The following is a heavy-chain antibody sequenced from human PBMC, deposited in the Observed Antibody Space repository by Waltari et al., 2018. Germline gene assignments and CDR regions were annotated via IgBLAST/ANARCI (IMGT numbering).Heavy chain of an antibody. D-gene: IGHD3-9*01. J-gene: IGHJ5*02. CDR2: ISYSGST. CDR1: GGSISRASYY. Sequence: QLQLQESGPGLVKPSETLSLTCTVSGGSISRASYYWGWIRQPPGKGLEWIVIISYSGSTYYNPSLKSRVTISVDTSKNQFSLKLSSVTAADTAVYYCARLSYHIVTGYGWFDPWGLGTLVTVSS. CDR3: ARLSYHIVTGYGWFDP. V-gene: IGHV4-39*01.